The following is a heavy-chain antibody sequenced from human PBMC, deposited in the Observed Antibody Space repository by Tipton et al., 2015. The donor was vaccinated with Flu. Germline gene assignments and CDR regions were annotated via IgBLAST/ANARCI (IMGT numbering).Heavy chain of an antibody. CDR2: ITATGAGV. J-gene: IGHJ4*02. CDR3: ARAHWGSSWSYYFDF. CDR1: AFTFSDHY. V-gene: IGHV3-11*01. Sequence: SLRLSCAASAFTFSDHYMRWIRQAPGKGLEWISYITATGAGVSYADSVKGRFTISRDNAKDSVYLQMNSLRAEDTAVYYCARAHWGSSWSYYFDFWGPGTLVTVSS. D-gene: IGHD6-13*01.